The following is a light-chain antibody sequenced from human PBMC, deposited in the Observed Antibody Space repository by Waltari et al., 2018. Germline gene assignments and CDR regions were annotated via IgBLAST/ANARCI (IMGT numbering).Light chain of an antibody. CDR3: QKYVSLPAT. V-gene: IGKV3-20*01. J-gene: IGKJ1*01. CDR1: QSVGRS. CDR2: DAS. Sequence: DIVFTQSPGTLSLSPGERATLSCRASQSVGRSLAWYQQKPGQAPRLLIYDASSRAAGIPDRFSGSGSGTDFSLAISRLEPEDFAVYYCQKYVSLPATFGQGTKVEIK.